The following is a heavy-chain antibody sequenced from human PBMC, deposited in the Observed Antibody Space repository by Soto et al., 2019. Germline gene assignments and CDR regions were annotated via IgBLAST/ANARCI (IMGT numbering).Heavy chain of an antibody. Sequence: GGSLRLSCAASGFTFSSYAMSWVRQAPGKGLEWVSAISGSGGSTYYADSVKGRFTISRDNSKNTLYLQMNSLRAEDTAVYYCAKDWGAYCSSTSCSVRAFDIWGQGTMVTVSS. J-gene: IGHJ3*02. V-gene: IGHV3-23*01. CDR2: ISGSGGST. D-gene: IGHD2-2*01. CDR3: AKDWGAYCSSTSCSVRAFDI. CDR1: GFTFSSYA.